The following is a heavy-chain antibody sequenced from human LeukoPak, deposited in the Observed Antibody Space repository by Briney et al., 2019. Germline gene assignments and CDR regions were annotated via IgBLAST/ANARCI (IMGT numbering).Heavy chain of an antibody. Sequence: GGSLRLSCAASGFTVSRNYMSWVRQAPGKGLEWVSVPYSDGSTYHADSVKGRFTISRDNAKKSLSLQMSSLSAADTAVYYCAGGPVVTTFDYWGQGTLVTVSS. CDR2: PYSDGST. D-gene: IGHD2-21*02. CDR3: AGGPVVTTFDY. V-gene: IGHV3-53*01. J-gene: IGHJ4*02. CDR1: GFTVSRNY.